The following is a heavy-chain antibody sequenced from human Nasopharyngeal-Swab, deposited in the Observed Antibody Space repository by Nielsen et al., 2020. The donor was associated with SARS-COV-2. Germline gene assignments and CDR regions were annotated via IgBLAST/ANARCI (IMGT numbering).Heavy chain of an antibody. CDR2: IWYDGSNK. D-gene: IGHD3-22*01. CDR3: AREWYYYDSSGYSTYFDY. CDR1: GFTFSSYG. V-gene: IGHV3-33*01. Sequence: GESLKISCAASGFTFSSYGMHWVRQAPGKGLEWVAVIWYDGSNKYYADSVKGRFTISRDNSKNTLYLQMNSLRAEDTAAYYCAREWYYYDSSGYSTYFDYWGQGTLVTVSS. J-gene: IGHJ4*02.